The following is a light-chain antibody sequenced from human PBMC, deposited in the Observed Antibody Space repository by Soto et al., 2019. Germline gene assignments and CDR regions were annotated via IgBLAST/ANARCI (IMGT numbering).Light chain of an antibody. CDR3: SSYAGRNNFVV. J-gene: IGLJ2*01. Sequence: QSALTQPPSASGSPGQSVTISCTGTSSDVGGYNYVSWYQQHPGKAPKLMIYEVSKRPSGVPDRFSGSKSGNTASLTVSGLQAEDEADYYCSSYAGRNNFVVFGGGTQVTVL. CDR1: SSDVGGYNY. CDR2: EVS. V-gene: IGLV2-8*01.